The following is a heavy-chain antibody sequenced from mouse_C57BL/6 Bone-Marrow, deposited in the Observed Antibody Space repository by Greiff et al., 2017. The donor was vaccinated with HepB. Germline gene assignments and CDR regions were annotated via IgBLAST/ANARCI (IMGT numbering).Heavy chain of an antibody. Sequence: LQESGAELVKPGASVKISCKASGYAFSSYWMNWVKQRPGKGLEWIGQIYPGDGDTNYNGKFKGKATLTADKSSSTAYMQLSSLTSEDSAVYFCAREGNYYGSSPAWFAYWGQGTLVTVSA. D-gene: IGHD1-1*01. CDR3: AREGNYYGSSPAWFAY. CDR1: GYAFSSYW. V-gene: IGHV1-80*01. CDR2: IYPGDGDT. J-gene: IGHJ3*01.